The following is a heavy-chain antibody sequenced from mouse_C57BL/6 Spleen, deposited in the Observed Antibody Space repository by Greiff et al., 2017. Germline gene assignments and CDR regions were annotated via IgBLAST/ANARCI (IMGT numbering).Heavy chain of an antibody. CDR2: IYPGDGDT. CDR1: GYAFSSYW. CDR3: ARDGSSYWYFDV. D-gene: IGHD1-1*01. Sequence: QVQLKQSGAELVKPGASVKISCKASGYAFSSYWMNWVKQRPGKGLEWIGQIYPGDGDTNYNGKFKGKATLTADKSSSTAYMQLSSLTSEGSAVYFCARDGSSYWYFDVWGTGTTVTVSS. J-gene: IGHJ1*03. V-gene: IGHV1-80*01.